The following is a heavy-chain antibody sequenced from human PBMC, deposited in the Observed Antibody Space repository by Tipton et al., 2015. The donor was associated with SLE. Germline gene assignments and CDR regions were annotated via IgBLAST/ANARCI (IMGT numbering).Heavy chain of an antibody. J-gene: IGHJ4*02. V-gene: IGHV4-59*01. D-gene: IGHD6-13*01. CDR1: GGSISSYY. CDR3: ARQAYGSSWYRLFDY. CDR2: IYYSGST. Sequence: TLSLTCTVSGGSISSYYWSWIRQPPGKGLEWIGYIYYSGSTNYNPSLKSRVTISVDTSKNQFSLKLSSVTAADTAVYYCARQAYGSSWYRLFDYWGQGTLVTVSS.